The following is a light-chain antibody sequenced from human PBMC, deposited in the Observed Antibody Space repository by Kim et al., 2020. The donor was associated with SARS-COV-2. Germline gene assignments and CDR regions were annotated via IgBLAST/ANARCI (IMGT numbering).Light chain of an antibody. CDR1: QSVGSNS. CDR2: DAS. Sequence: EIVLTQSPDTLSLSPGERATLSCRASQSVGSNSLTWYQQKVGQAPRLLIYDASTRATGIPDRFSGSGSGIDFTLTISRLEPEDFAVYYCQQYRAFGQGTKVEIK. J-gene: IGKJ1*01. V-gene: IGKV3-20*01. CDR3: QQYRA.